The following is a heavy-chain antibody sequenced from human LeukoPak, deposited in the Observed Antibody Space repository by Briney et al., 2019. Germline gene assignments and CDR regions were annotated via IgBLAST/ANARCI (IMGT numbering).Heavy chain of an antibody. CDR3: TTGLRGEFGY. D-gene: IGHD3-10*01. V-gene: IGHV3-15*07. Sequence: GVSLRLFCAASGFTFSNAWMNWVRQAPGKGREWVGRIKSKTDGGTTDYAAPVKGRFTTSRDDSKNTLYLQMNSLQTEDTAVYYCTTGLRGEFGYWGQGTLVTVSS. J-gene: IGHJ4*02. CDR1: GFTFSNAW. CDR2: IKSKTDGGTT.